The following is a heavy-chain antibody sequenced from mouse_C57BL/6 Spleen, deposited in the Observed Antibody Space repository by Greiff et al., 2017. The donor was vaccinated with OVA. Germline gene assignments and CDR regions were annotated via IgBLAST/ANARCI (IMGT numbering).Heavy chain of an antibody. CDR3: ARDSDMVTADY. CDR2: ISDGGSYT. V-gene: IGHV5-4*01. CDR1: GFTFSSYA. Sequence: EVKVVESGGGLVKPGGSLKLSCAASGFTFSSYAMSWVRQTPEKRLEWVATISDGGSYTYYPDNVKGRFTISRDNAKNNLYLQMSHLKSEDTAMYYCARDSDMVTADYWGQGTTLTVSS. J-gene: IGHJ2*01. D-gene: IGHD2-2*01.